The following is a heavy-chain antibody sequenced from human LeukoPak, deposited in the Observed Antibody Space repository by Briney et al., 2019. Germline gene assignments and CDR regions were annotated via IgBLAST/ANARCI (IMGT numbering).Heavy chain of an antibody. D-gene: IGHD6-13*01. V-gene: IGHV3-74*01. CDR2: INSDGSST. J-gene: IGHJ4*02. CDR3: ARDGGQQLDLIDY. Sequence: GGSLRLSCAASGFTFSRYWMHWVRQAPGKGLVWVSRINSDGSSTSYADSVEGRFTISRDNAKNSLYLQTNSLRAEDTAVYYCARDGGQQLDLIDYWGQGTLVTVSS. CDR1: GFTFSRYW.